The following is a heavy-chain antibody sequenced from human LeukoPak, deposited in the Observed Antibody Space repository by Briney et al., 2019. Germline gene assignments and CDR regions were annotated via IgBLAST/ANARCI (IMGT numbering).Heavy chain of an antibody. CDR2: ISSSGSTR. V-gene: IGHV3-48*03. D-gene: IGHD1-20*01. Sequence: GGSLRLFCAASGFTFSSYEIHWVRQAPGKGLEWISYISSSGSTRYYADSVKGRFTISRDNAKNSLYLQMNSLRAEDTAVYYCARDFRGVTGTTLDYWGQGTLVTVSS. CDR3: ARDFRGVTGTTLDY. CDR1: GFTFSSYE. J-gene: IGHJ4*02.